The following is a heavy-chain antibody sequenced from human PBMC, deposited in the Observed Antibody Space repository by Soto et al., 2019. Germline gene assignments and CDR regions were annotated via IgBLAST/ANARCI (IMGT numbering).Heavy chain of an antibody. Sequence: QVQLQQWGAGLLKPSETLSLTCAVYGGSFSGYYWSWIRQPPGKGLEWIGEINHSGSTNYNPSLKSRVTISVDTSKNQFSLKLSSVTAADTAVYYCATFSSSWVGSLGYWGLGTLVTVSS. CDR2: INHSGST. D-gene: IGHD6-13*01. CDR3: ATFSSSWVGSLGY. J-gene: IGHJ4*02. CDR1: GGSFSGYY. V-gene: IGHV4-34*01.